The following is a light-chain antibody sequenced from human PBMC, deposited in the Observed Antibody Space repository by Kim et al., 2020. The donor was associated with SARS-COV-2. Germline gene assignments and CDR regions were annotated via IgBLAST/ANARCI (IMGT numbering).Light chain of an antibody. V-gene: IGKV1-17*01. CDR3: LQHSTYPIT. CDR2: GAS. J-gene: IGKJ5*01. CDR1: QDIGND. Sequence: DIQMTQSPSSLSASVGDRVTITCRASQDIGNDLGWYQQNPGRAPKRLIYGASNLQSGVPSRFSGSGSETEFTLTINSLQPEDFATYFCLQHSTYPITFGQETRLEI.